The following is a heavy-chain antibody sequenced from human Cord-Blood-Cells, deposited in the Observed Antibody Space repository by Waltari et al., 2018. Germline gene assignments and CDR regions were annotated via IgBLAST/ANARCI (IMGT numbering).Heavy chain of an antibody. V-gene: IGHV1-69*01. CDR1: EVTFSTNH. CDR3: ASWEGYDILTGYYAFDI. D-gene: IGHD3-9*01. CDR2: SSPIYGTA. Sequence: QVQLVQSGAEVKTPGSSVMVSCKASEVTFSTNHISWVRHAPGKGLEWMGESSPIYGTANDAQKFQGRVKITAGESTRTAYMELSKLRSEDTAVYYCASWEGYDILTGYYAFDIWGQGTMVTVSS. J-gene: IGHJ3*02.